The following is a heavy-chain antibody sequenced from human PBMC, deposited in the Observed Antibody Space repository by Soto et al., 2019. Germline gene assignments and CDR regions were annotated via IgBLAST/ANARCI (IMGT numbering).Heavy chain of an antibody. CDR3: ARDRYGSGSYYAFDI. D-gene: IGHD3-10*01. Sequence: PGGSLRLSCAASGFTFSDYAMSWVRQAPGKGLEWVSAISGSGVTTYYADSVKGRFTISRDNSKNTLYLQMNSLRAEDTAVYYCARDRYGSGSYYAFDIWGQGTMVTVSS. J-gene: IGHJ3*02. CDR2: ISGSGVTT. V-gene: IGHV3-23*01. CDR1: GFTFSDYA.